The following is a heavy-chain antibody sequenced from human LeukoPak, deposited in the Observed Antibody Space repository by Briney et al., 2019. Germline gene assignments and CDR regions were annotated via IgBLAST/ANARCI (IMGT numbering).Heavy chain of an antibody. Sequence: SETLSLTCTVSGGSISSSSYYWGWIRQPPGKGLEWIGSIYYSGSTYYNPSLKSRVTISVDTSKNQFSLKLSSVTAADTAVYYCARRQAYYYGSGSYGYWGQGTLVTVSS. D-gene: IGHD3-10*01. CDR3: ARRQAYYYGSGSYGY. CDR2: IYYSGST. CDR1: GGSISSSSYY. V-gene: IGHV4-39*01. J-gene: IGHJ4*02.